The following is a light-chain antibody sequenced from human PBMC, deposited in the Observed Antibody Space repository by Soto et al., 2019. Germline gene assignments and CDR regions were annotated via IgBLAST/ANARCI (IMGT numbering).Light chain of an antibody. CDR1: QSVSSY. J-gene: IGKJ4*01. CDR2: DAS. CDR3: QQRSNWPLT. Sequence: EIVLTQPPATLALSPGERATLSCRASQSVSSYLAWYQQKPCQAPRLLIYDASNRATGIPARFSGSGSGTDFTLTISSLEPEDFAVYYCQQRSNWPLTFGGGTKVEIK. V-gene: IGKV3-11*01.